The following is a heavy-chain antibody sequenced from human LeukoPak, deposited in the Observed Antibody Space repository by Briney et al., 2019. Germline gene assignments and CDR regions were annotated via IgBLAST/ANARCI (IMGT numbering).Heavy chain of an antibody. D-gene: IGHD1-26*01. J-gene: IGHJ4*02. CDR3: ARDLFSGSYWGTIDY. CDR1: GFTFSSYS. V-gene: IGHV3-21*01. Sequence: PGGSLRLSCAASGFTFSSYSMNWVRQAPGKGLEWVSSISSSSSYIYYADSVKGRFTISRDNAKNSLYLQMNSLRAEDTAVYYCARDLFSGSYWGTIDYWGQGTLVTVSS. CDR2: ISSSSSYI.